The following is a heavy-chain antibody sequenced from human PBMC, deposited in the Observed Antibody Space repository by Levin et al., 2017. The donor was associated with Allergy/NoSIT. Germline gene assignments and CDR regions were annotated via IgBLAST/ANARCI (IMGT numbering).Heavy chain of an antibody. CDR1: GFTFSSYA. CDR3: ARDGYYYDSSGYYYSYYYYGMDV. D-gene: IGHD3-22*01. J-gene: IGHJ6*02. CDR2: ISYDGSNK. Sequence: LSLTCAASGFTFSSYAMHWVRQAPGKGLEWVAVISYDGSNKYYADSVKGRFTISRDNSKNTLYLQMNSLRAEDTAVYYCARDGYYYDSSGYYYSYYYYGMDVWGQGTTVTVSS. V-gene: IGHV3-30-3*01.